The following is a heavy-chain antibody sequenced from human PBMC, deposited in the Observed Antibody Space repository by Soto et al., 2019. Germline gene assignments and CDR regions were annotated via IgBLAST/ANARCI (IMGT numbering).Heavy chain of an antibody. D-gene: IGHD6-19*01. Sequence: SCKGSGYAFTTYGITWVRQAPGQGLEWMEWVSAIGTAGDTYCPGSVKGRFTISRENAKNSLYLQMNSLRAGDTAVYYWARGPVTSAWELDYWGQGTLVTVSS. CDR1: GYAFTTYG. J-gene: IGHJ4*02. V-gene: IGHV3-13*04. CDR2: IGTAGDT. CDR3: ARGPVTSAWELDY.